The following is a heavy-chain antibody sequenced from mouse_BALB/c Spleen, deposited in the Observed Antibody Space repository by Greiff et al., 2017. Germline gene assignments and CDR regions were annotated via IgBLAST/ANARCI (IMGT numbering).Heavy chain of an antibody. Sequence: VQLQQSGAELMKPGASVKISCKATGYTFSSYWIEWVKQRPGHGLEWIGEILPGSGSTNYNEKFKGKATFTADTSSNTAYMQLSSLTSEDSAVYYCARWYYGSSYRYYAMDYWGQGTSVTVSS. V-gene: IGHV1-9*01. CDR2: ILPGSGST. D-gene: IGHD1-1*01. CDR1: GYTFSSYW. J-gene: IGHJ4*01. CDR3: ARWYYGSSYRYYAMDY.